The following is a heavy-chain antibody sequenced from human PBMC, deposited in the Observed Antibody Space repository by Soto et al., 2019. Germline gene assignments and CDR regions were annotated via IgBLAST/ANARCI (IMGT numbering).Heavy chain of an antibody. CDR3: ITVPRKIVATIRADC. Sequence: EVQLVESGGGLVKPGGSLRLSCAASGFSFSNAWMSWVRQAPGKGLEWVGRIKSKTDGGTTDYAAPVKGRFTISRDNSENTLYLEMKSLKTENTAVNYGITVPRKIVATIRADCWGQGTLVTVSS. V-gene: IGHV3-15*01. D-gene: IGHD5-12*01. CDR2: IKSKTDGGTT. J-gene: IGHJ4*02. CDR1: GFSFSNAW.